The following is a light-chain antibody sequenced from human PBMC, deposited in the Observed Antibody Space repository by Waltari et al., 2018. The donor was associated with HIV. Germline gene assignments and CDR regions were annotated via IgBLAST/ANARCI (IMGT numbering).Light chain of an antibody. V-gene: IGLV4-69*01. CDR1: SGHSNYD. Sequence: QLVLTQSPSASASLGASVKFTCTLSSGHSNYDIAWHQQQPEKGPRYLMKLNSDGSHSKGDGIPDRFSGSSSGAARYLTISGLQSEDEADYYCQAWDTGIRVFGGGTKLTVL. CDR2: LNSDGSH. J-gene: IGLJ3*02. CDR3: QAWDTGIRV.